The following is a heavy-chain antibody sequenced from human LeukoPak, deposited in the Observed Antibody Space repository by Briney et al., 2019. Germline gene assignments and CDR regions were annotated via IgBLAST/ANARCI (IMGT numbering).Heavy chain of an antibody. J-gene: IGHJ4*02. D-gene: IGHD7-27*01. CDR1: GFSFSSNW. Sequence: GGSLRLSCAASGFSFSSNWMHWVRQAPGKGLVWVSRVNSDGSGTSYADSVKGRLTISRDNAKNTLYLQMNSLRAEDTAVYYCATSLGPLTDYWGQGTLVTVSS. V-gene: IGHV3-74*01. CDR3: ATSLGPLTDY. CDR2: VNSDGSGT.